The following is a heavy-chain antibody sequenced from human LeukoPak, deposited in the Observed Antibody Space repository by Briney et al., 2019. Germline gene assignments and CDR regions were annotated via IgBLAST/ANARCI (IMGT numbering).Heavy chain of an antibody. Sequence: ASVKVSCKASGYTFTNYPMNWVRQAPGQGLEWMGLINTNTGTPTYVQGFTGRFVFSLDTSVSTAYLHISSLKTEDTAMYYCVRGRQWLPRRPFEYWGQGTLVTVSS. V-gene: IGHV7-4-1*02. CDR1: GYTFTNYP. CDR2: INTNTGTP. CDR3: VRGRQWLPRRPFEY. D-gene: IGHD6-19*01. J-gene: IGHJ4*02.